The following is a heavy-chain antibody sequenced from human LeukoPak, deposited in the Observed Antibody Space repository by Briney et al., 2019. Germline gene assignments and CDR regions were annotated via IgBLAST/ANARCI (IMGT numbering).Heavy chain of an antibody. CDR1: GGSFSGYY. J-gene: IGHJ5*02. Sequence: PSETLSLTCAVYGGSFSGYYWSWIRQPPGKGLEWIGEINHSGSTNYNPSLKSRVTISVDTSKNQFSLKLSSVTAADTAVYYCARVGEEIAAAAWFDPWGQGTLVTVSS. CDR2: INHSGST. CDR3: ARVGEEIAAAAWFDP. V-gene: IGHV4-34*01. D-gene: IGHD6-25*01.